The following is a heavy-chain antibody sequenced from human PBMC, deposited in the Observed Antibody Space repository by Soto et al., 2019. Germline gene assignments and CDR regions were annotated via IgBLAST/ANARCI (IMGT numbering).Heavy chain of an antibody. CDR1: GYTFTSYG. V-gene: IGHV1-18*01. Sequence: ASVKVSCNASGYTFTSYGISWVRQAPGQGLEWMGWISAYNGNTNYAQKLQGRVTMTTDTSTSTAYMELRSLRSDDTAVYYCARVITIFGVVITPGGMDVWGQGTMVTVSS. J-gene: IGHJ6*02. D-gene: IGHD3-3*01. CDR2: ISAYNGNT. CDR3: ARVITIFGVVITPGGMDV.